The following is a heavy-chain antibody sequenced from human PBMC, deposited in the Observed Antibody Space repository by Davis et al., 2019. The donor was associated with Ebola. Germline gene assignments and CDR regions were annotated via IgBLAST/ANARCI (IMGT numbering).Heavy chain of an antibody. D-gene: IGHD1-26*01. Sequence: SETLSLTCTVSGASISSSYWSWIRQPPGKGLEWIGHMFYSGDTNYNPSLKSRVTISADTSKNQFSLKLSSVTAADTAVYYCARAVGATTVWFDPWGQGTLVTVSS. J-gene: IGHJ5*02. V-gene: IGHV4-59*12. CDR3: ARAVGATTVWFDP. CDR1: GASISSSY. CDR2: MFYSGDT.